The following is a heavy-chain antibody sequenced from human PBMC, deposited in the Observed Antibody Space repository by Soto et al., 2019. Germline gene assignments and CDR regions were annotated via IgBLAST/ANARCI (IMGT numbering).Heavy chain of an antibody. CDR3: ARGRQLWPGGRVNY. CDR2: IKQDGSEK. V-gene: IGHV3-7*01. D-gene: IGHD5-18*01. CDR1: GFTFSSYW. Sequence: EVQLVESGGGLVQPGGSLRLSCAASGFTFSSYWMSWVRQAPGKGLEWVANIKQDGSEKYYVDSVKGRFTISRDNAKNSLYLQMNCLRAEDTAVYYCARGRQLWPGGRVNYWGQGTLVTVSS. J-gene: IGHJ4*02.